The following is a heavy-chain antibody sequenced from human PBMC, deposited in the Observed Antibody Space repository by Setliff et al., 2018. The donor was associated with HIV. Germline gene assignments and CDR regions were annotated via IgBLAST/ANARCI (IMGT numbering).Heavy chain of an antibody. D-gene: IGHD5-12*01. CDR3: AKDPRAAVATICDY. V-gene: IGHV3-23*01. Sequence: GGSLRLSCAASGITFRNAWMSWVRQAPGKGLEWVSAISGSGGSTYYADSVKGRFTISRDNSKNTLYLQMNSLRAEDTAVYYCAKDPRAAVATICDYWGQGTLVTVSS. CDR1: GITFRNAW. J-gene: IGHJ4*02. CDR2: ISGSGGST.